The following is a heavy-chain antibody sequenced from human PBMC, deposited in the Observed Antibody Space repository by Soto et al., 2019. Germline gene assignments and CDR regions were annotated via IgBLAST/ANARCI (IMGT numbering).Heavy chain of an antibody. D-gene: IGHD3-10*01. J-gene: IGHJ6*02. CDR2: VSPPFRTS. Sequence: QVQLVQSGAEVKKPGSSVKVSCKTSGVSFNNNGIGWVRQAPGHGLEWMGGVSPPFRTSNYARKFQGRISITADASTGTVNMELSRLKSEDTAQYYCARVLYYGSGSYSPYGMDVWGQGTTVTVSS. CDR1: GVSFNNNG. V-gene: IGHV1-69*01. CDR3: ARVLYYGSGSYSPYGMDV.